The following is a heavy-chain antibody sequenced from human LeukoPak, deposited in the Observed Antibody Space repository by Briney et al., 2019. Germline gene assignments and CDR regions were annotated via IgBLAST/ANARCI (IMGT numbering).Heavy chain of an antibody. CDR2: IIPIFGTA. Sequence: GASVKVSCKASGGTFSSYAISWVRQAPGQGLEWMGGIIPIFGTANYAQKFQGRVTITADESTSTAYMELSSLRSEDTAVYYCARAGAYCGGDCYSTLYYFDYWGQGTLVTVSS. J-gene: IGHJ4*02. CDR1: GGTFSSYA. CDR3: ARAGAYCGGDCYSTLYYFDY. D-gene: IGHD2-21*02. V-gene: IGHV1-69*13.